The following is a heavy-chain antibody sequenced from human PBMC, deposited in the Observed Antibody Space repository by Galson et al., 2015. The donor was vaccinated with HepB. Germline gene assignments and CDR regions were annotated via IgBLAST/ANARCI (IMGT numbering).Heavy chain of an antibody. CDR2: INAGNGNT. Sequence: SVKVSCKASGYTFTSYAMHWVRQAPGQRLEWMGWINAGNGNTKYSQKFQGRVTITRDTSASTAYMELSSLRSEDTAVYYCARGKQMRLYFDLWGRGTLVTVSS. CDR3: ARGKQMRLYFDL. V-gene: IGHV1-3*01. CDR1: GYTFTSYA. J-gene: IGHJ2*01.